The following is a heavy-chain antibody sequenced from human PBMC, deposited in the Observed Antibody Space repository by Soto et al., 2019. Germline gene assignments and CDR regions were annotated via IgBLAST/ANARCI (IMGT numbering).Heavy chain of an antibody. CDR3: ARDLYYDFWSGYSDY. J-gene: IGHJ4*02. CDR1: GYTFTSYG. V-gene: IGHV1-18*01. Sequence: QVPLVQSGAEVKKPGASVKVSCKASGYTFTSYGISWVRQAPGHGLEWMGWISAYNGNTNYAQKLQGRVTMTTDTSTSTAYMELRSLRSDDTAVYYCARDLYYDFWSGYSDYWGQGTLVTVSS. D-gene: IGHD3-3*01. CDR2: ISAYNGNT.